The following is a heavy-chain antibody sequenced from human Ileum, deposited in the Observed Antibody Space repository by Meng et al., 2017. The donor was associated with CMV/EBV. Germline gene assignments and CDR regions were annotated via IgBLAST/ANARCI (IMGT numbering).Heavy chain of an antibody. Sequence: CKGSGYCFGCYWIGWLRQMPGKGLEWMGIIYPGNSDTKYSPSFQGRVTISADKSIKTAYLQWNSLKDSDTAMYYCARLGSSGWYFDLWGRGTLVTVSS. CDR3: ARLGSSGWYFDL. D-gene: IGHD6-19*01. J-gene: IGHJ2*01. CDR1: GYCFGCYW. V-gene: IGHV5-51*01. CDR2: IYPGNSDT.